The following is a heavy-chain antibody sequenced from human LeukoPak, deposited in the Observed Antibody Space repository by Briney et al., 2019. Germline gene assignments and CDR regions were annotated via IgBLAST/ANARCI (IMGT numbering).Heavy chain of an antibody. CDR1: GYTFTGYY. Sequence: ASVKVSCKASGYTFTGYYMHWVRQAPGQGLEWMGWINPDSGGTRFAQKFQGRVTMTRDTSISTAYMELSRLRSDDTAAYYCARAQTWIQLWSDNYWGQGTLVTVSS. V-gene: IGHV1-2*02. CDR2: INPDSGGT. D-gene: IGHD5-18*01. J-gene: IGHJ4*02. CDR3: ARAQTWIQLWSDNY.